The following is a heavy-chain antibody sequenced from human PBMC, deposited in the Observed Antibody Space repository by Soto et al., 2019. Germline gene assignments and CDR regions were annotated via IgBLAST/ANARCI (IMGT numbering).Heavy chain of an antibody. CDR1: DYTFTSYG. V-gene: IGHV1-18*01. Sequence: GASVKVSCKASDYTFTSYGIIWVRQAPGQGLECIGWISVYNGNTNYAQKFRGRVTMTTDISTTAAYMEMRSLRSDDTAVYYCARSGSSWNLREFDYWGQGTLVTVSS. CDR3: ARSGSSWNLREFDY. CDR2: ISVYNGNT. D-gene: IGHD6-13*01. J-gene: IGHJ4*02.